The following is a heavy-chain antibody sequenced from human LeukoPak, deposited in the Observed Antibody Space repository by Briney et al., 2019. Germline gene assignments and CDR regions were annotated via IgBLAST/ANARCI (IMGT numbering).Heavy chain of an antibody. V-gene: IGHV3-9*01. Sequence: GGSLRLSCAASGFTFDDYAMHWVRQAPGKGLEWVSGISWNSGSIGYADSVKGRFTISRDNAKNSLYLQMNSLRAEDTAVYYCARDSDYYGSGSHRDAFDIWGQGTMVTVSS. CDR3: ARDSDYYGSGSHRDAFDI. CDR1: GFTFDDYA. D-gene: IGHD3-10*01. J-gene: IGHJ3*02. CDR2: ISWNSGSI.